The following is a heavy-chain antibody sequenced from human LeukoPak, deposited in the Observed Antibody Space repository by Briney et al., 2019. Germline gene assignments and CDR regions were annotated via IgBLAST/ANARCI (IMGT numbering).Heavy chain of an antibody. CDR1: GFTFSSYA. CDR2: ISGSGGST. J-gene: IGHJ4*02. V-gene: IGHV3-23*01. D-gene: IGHD1-26*01. Sequence: GGSLRLSCAASGFTFSSYAMSWVRQAPGKGLEWVSAISGSGGSTYYADSVKGRFTISRDNSKNTLYLQMNSLRTDDTARYFCAREEEGELPDYWGQGTLVAVSS. CDR3: AREEEGELPDY.